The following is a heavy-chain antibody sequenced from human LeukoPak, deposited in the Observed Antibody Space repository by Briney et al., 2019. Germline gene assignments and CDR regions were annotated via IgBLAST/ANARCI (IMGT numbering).Heavy chain of an antibody. CDR1: RGSITSNY. J-gene: IGHJ4*02. V-gene: IGHV4-59*01. CDR3: ARWIPSSNSLDS. CDR2: IYYSGST. D-gene: IGHD2-2*01. Sequence: SETLSLTCTVSRGSITSNYWSWIRQPPGKGLEWIGYIYYSGSTHYNPSLKSRVTISTDTSKNQFSLRLNSVTAADTSVYYCARWIPSSNSLDSGGEGLLVTVSS.